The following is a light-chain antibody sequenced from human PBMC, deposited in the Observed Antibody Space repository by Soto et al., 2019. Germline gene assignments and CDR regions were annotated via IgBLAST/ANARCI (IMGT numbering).Light chain of an antibody. CDR2: DAS. V-gene: IGKV3-11*01. CDR1: QSVSGY. Sequence: EVVMTQSPATLSVSPGERATLSCRASQSVSGYLAWYQQKPGQAPRLLIYDASNRATGIPARFSGSGSGTDFTLNISSLEAEDSAVYYCQQRGNWAPLTFGGGTKVDIK. CDR3: QQRGNWAPLT. J-gene: IGKJ4*01.